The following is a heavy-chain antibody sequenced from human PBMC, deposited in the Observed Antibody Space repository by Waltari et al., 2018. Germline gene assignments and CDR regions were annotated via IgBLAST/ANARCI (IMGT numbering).Heavy chain of an antibody. Sequence: EVQLVESGGGLVQPGGSLRLSCAAPGFTFNAYAMNWVRQAPGKGLEWVSSVSGSGSNTYYVDSVKGRFTISRDNSKDTLFLQMNSLTAEDTAIYYCSKDDRGYYKSSDDWGQGTLVTVSS. CDR1: GFTFNAYA. J-gene: IGHJ4*02. CDR2: VSGSGSNT. V-gene: IGHV3-23*04. D-gene: IGHD3-22*01. CDR3: SKDDRGYYKSSDD.